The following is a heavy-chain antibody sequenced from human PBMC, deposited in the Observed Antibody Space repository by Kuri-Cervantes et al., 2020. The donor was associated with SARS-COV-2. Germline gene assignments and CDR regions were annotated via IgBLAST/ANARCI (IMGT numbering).Heavy chain of an antibody. J-gene: IGHJ4*02. Sequence: GGSLRLSCAASGFTFSSYGMHWVRQAPGKGLEWVSYISSSSSTIYYADSVKGRFTISRDNSKNTLYLQMNSLRAEDTAVYYCARDPDYWGQGTLVTVSS. V-gene: IGHV3-48*01. CDR3: ARDPDY. CDR1: GFTFSSYG. CDR2: ISSSSSTI.